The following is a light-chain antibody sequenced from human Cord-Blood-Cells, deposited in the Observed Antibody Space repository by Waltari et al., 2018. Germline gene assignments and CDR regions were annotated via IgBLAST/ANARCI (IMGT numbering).Light chain of an antibody. CDR3: QKYNSAPHP. CDR2: AAS. V-gene: IGKV1-27*01. CDR1: QGISKY. Sequence: DTQMTQPPSSLSTSVADRVTITCRASQGISKYLAWYQQKPGKVPKLLIYAASTVQSGVPSRFSGSGSGTDFTLTISSLQPEDVATYYCQKYNSAPHPFGQGTKVEIK. J-gene: IGKJ1*01.